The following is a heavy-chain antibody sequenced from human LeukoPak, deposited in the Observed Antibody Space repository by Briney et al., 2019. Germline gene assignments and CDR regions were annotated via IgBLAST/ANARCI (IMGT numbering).Heavy chain of an antibody. CDR1: GYTFTGYY. CDR2: INPNSGGT. Sequence: GASVKVSCKASGYTFTGYYMHWVRQAPGQGLEWMGWINPNSGGTNYAQKFQGRVTMTRDTSISTAYMELSRLRSDDTAVYYCARDGADSGSYYGYWGQGTLVAVSS. V-gene: IGHV1-2*02. CDR3: ARDGADSGSYYGY. D-gene: IGHD1-26*01. J-gene: IGHJ4*02.